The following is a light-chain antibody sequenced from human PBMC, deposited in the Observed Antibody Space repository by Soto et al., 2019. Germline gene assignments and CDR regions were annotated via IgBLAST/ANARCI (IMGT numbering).Light chain of an antibody. CDR3: SSFATSGTTVI. V-gene: IGLV2-14*01. J-gene: IGLJ2*01. CDR2: EVT. CDR1: NNDVGAYPY. Sequence: QSALTQPASVSGSPGQSITISCTRTNNDVGAYPYVSWYQQHPGTAPKLVTYEVTHRPSGISDRFSGSKSGNTASLTISGLQAEDESDYYCSSFATSGTTVIFGGGTKVTVL.